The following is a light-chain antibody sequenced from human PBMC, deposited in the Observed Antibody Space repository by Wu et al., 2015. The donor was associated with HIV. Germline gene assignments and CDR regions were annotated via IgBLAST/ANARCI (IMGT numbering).Light chain of an antibody. Sequence: IQLTQSPSSLSASIGDRVSITCRASQDIVTYLAWYQQTPGKAPRVLIYDASTLQSGVPSRFSGSGSGADFTLTISGLQREDFAIYYCQQLNSFPLTFGQGTRLXIK. CDR3: QQLNSFPLT. CDR2: DAS. V-gene: IGKV1-9*01. CDR1: QDIVTY. J-gene: IGKJ5*01.